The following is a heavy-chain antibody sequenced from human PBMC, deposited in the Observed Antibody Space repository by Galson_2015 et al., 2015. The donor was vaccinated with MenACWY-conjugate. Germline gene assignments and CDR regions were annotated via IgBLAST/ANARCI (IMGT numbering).Heavy chain of an antibody. CDR3: TREGAVAGKIGDY. CDR2: IKSKTDGGTT. CDR1: GFTFSNAW. Sequence: SLRLSCAASGFTFSNAWMSWVRQAPGKGLEWVGRIKSKTDGGTTDYAAPVKGRFTISRDDSKSIAYLQMNSLKTEDTAVYYCTREGAVAGKIGDYWGQGTLVTVSS. V-gene: IGHV3-15*01. D-gene: IGHD6-19*01. J-gene: IGHJ4*02.